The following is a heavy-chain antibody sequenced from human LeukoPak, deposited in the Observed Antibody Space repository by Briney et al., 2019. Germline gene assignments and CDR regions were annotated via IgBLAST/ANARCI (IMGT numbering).Heavy chain of an antibody. D-gene: IGHD2-15*01. J-gene: IGHJ6*03. Sequence: LETLSLTCTVSGGSIRSGSYYWGWIRQPPGKGLEWIGSIYYSGSTYYNPSLQSRVTISIDTSKNQFSLKLRFVTAADTAVYYCARVRCSGGSCPYYYYYYMDVWGKGTTVTVSS. CDR2: IYYSGST. CDR1: GGSIRSGSYY. V-gene: IGHV4-39*07. CDR3: ARVRCSGGSCPYYYYYYMDV.